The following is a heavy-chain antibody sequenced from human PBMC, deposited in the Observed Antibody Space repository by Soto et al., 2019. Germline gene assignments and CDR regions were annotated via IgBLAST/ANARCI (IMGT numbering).Heavy chain of an antibody. CDR1: GYTFTSYA. Sequence: XVKVSGKASGYTFTSYAMHGVRQAPGQRLEWMGWINAGNGNTKYSQKFQGRVTITRDTSASTAYMELSSMRSEDTAVYYCARGTFYDLNFDYWGQGTLVTVSS. V-gene: IGHV1-3*01. CDR2: INAGNGNT. J-gene: IGHJ4*02. D-gene: IGHD3-3*01. CDR3: ARGTFYDLNFDY.